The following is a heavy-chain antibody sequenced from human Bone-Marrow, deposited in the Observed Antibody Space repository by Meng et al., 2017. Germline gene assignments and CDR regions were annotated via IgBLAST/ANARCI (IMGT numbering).Heavy chain of an antibody. CDR2: INHSGST. D-gene: IGHD3-3*01. V-gene: IGHV4-34*01. CDR3: ARVSTIFGVVIIRHPYYFDY. Sequence: SQTLSLTCVVSGYSISSGYYWSWIRQPPGKGLEWIGEINHSGSTNYNPSLKSRVTISVDTSKNQFSLKLSSVTAADTDVYYCARVSTIFGVVIIRHPYYFDYWGQGTLVTVSS. CDR1: GYSISSGYY. J-gene: IGHJ4*02.